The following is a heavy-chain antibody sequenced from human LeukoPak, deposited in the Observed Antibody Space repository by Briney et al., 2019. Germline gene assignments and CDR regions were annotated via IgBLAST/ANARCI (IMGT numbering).Heavy chain of an antibody. CDR1: GFIFSSHG. D-gene: IGHD1-26*01. CDR3: ARVGPDTRGWELTGFDY. Sequence: PGGSLRLSCAASGFIFSSHGMNWVRQAPGKGLEWVSYINSRGSTTYYADSVKGRFTMSRDNAKNTLYLQMNSLRVEDTAIYYCARVGPDTRGWELTGFDYWGQGTLVTVSS. V-gene: IGHV3-48*04. J-gene: IGHJ4*02. CDR2: INSRGSTT.